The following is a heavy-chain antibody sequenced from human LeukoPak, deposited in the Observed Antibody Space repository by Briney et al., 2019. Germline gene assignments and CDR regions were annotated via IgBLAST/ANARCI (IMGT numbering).Heavy chain of an antibody. J-gene: IGHJ2*01. CDR1: GFTFSSYA. CDR2: ISGST. Sequence: GGSLRLSCAASGFTFSSYAMTWVRQAPGKGLEWVSTISGSTYYADSVKGRFTISRDNSKNSLYLQMNSLRAEDTAVYYCAREAYCGGDCYLRYWYFDLWGRGTLVTVSS. V-gene: IGHV3-23*01. CDR3: AREAYCGGDCYLRYWYFDL. D-gene: IGHD2-21*02.